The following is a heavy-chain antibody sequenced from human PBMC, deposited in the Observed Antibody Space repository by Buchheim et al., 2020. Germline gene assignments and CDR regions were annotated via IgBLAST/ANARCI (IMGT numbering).Heavy chain of an antibody. CDR3: ARDGGYYDY. Sequence: EVQLVESGGGLVQPGGSLRLSCAASRFTFSTYWMSWVRQAPGKGLEWVANINQYGSERYYVDSVKGRFTISRDNAKNSLYLQMNSLRAEDTAVYYCARDGGYYDYWGQGTL. J-gene: IGHJ4*02. CDR1: RFTFSTYW. CDR2: INQYGSER. V-gene: IGHV3-7*01. D-gene: IGHD3-22*01.